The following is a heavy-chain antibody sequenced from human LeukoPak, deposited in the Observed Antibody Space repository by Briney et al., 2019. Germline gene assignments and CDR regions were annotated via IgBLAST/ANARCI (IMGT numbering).Heavy chain of an antibody. J-gene: IGHJ4*02. CDR3: ASEAAYSSTWYYFDY. V-gene: IGHV4-30-4*08. D-gene: IGHD6-13*01. Sequence: SQTLSLTCTVSGGSISSGDYYWSWIRQPPGKGLEWIGYIYYSGSTYYNPSLKSRITISVDTSKNQFSLSLSSVTAADTAVYHCASEAAYSSTWYYFDYWGQGTLVTVSS. CDR1: GGSISSGDYY. CDR2: IYYSGST.